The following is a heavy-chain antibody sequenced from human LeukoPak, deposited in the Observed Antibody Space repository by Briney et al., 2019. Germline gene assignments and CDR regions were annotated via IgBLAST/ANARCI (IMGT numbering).Heavy chain of an antibody. CDR1: GFTVSSNY. CDR2: IYSGGST. Sequence: PGGSLRLSCAASGFTVSSNYMSWVRQAPGKGLEWVSVIYSGGSTYYADSVKGRFTISRDNSKNTLYLQMNSLRAEDTVVYYCAXXQXEGSGSYYRFLDWGQGTLVTVSS. CDR3: AXXQXEGSGSYYRFLD. J-gene: IGHJ4*02. V-gene: IGHV3-53*01. D-gene: IGHD1-26*01.